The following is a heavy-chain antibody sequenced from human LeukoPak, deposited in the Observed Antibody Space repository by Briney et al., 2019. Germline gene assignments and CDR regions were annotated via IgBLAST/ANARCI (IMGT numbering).Heavy chain of an antibody. D-gene: IGHD2-15*01. V-gene: IGHV3-23*01. J-gene: IGHJ4*02. CDR2: ISGSGGST. CDR1: GLTFSSYA. Sequence: PGGSLRLSCAASGLTFSSYAMSWVRQAPGKGLEWVSAISGSGGSTYYADSVKGRFTISRDNSKNTLYLQMNSLRAEDTAVYYCAKRGGLGYCSGGSCYEYWGQGTLVTVSS. CDR3: AKRGGLGYCSGGSCYEY.